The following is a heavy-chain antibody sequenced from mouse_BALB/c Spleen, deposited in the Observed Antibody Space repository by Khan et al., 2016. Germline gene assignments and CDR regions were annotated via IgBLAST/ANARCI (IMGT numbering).Heavy chain of an antibody. CDR3: AREGGITTERRYFDV. V-gene: IGHV1S137*01. D-gene: IGHD1-1*01. CDR1: GYTFTDYA. Sequence: QVQLQQPGPEVVRPGVSVKISCKGSGYTFTDYAMHWVKQSHAESLEWIGVISTYNGNTNYNQKFKGKATMTVDKSSSTAYMELARLTSEDSAIYYCAREGGITTERRYFDVWGAGTTVTVSS. J-gene: IGHJ1*01. CDR2: ISTYNGNT.